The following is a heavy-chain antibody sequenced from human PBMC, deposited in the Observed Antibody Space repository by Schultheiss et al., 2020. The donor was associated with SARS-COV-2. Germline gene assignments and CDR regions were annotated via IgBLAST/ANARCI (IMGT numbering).Heavy chain of an antibody. Sequence: GGSLRLSCAASGFTFSIYALTWVRQPPGKGLEWVSAISGSGDSTYYADSVKGRFTISRDNAKNSLYLQMNSLRAEDTAVYYCAREGYFGVVRNDYWGQGTLVTVSS. CDR1: GFTFSIYA. CDR3: AREGYFGVVRNDY. CDR2: ISGSGDST. V-gene: IGHV3-23*01. D-gene: IGHD3-3*01. J-gene: IGHJ4*02.